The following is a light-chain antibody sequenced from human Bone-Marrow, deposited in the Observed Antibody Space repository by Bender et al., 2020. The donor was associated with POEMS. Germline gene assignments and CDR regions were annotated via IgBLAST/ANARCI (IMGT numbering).Light chain of an antibody. Sequence: QSALTQPASVSESPGQSITVSCTGDNTALGPHSVVSWYQQHPGKVPKLMIYENSKRPSGVSDRFSASKSGSTASLTISGLQAEDEADYYCSSYDATSTLFVFGIGTKVSVL. V-gene: IGLV2-23*02. CDR2: ENS. J-gene: IGLJ1*01. CDR1: NTALGPHSV. CDR3: SSYDATSTLFV.